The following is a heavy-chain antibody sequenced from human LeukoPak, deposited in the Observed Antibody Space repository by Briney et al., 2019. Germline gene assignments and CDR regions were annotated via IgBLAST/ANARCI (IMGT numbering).Heavy chain of an antibody. CDR2: TYYRSKWYN. CDR3: ARGRLRGSPAPYYYYGMDV. D-gene: IGHD3-10*01. V-gene: IGHV6-1*01. CDR1: GDSVSSNSAA. J-gene: IGHJ6*02. Sequence: SQTLSLTCAISGDSVSSNSAAWNWIRQSPSRGLEWRGRTYYRSKWYNDYAVSVKSRITINPDTSKNQFSLQLNSVTPEDTAVYYCARGRLRGSPAPYYYYGMDVWGQGTTVTVSS.